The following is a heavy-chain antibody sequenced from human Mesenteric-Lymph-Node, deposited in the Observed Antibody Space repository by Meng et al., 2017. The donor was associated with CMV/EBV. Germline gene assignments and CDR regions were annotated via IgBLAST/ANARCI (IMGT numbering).Heavy chain of an antibody. V-gene: IGHV3-66*02. CDR2: IYSGGST. CDR3: ARAMYYDFWGGYYKNVFDI. Sequence: GGSLRLSCAASGFTFSSYWMHWVRQAPGKGLVWVSVIYSGGSTYYADSVKGRFTISRDNSKNTLYLQMNSLRAEDTAVYYCARAMYYDFWGGYYKNVFDIWGQGTMVTVSS. J-gene: IGHJ3*02. D-gene: IGHD3-3*01. CDR1: GFTFSSYW.